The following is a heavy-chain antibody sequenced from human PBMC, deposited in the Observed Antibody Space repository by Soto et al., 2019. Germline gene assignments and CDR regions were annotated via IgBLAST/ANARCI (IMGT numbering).Heavy chain of an antibody. D-gene: IGHD2-21*02. CDR3: ARSIVVVTALDY. Sequence: ASVKVSCKASGYTFTSYYMHWVRQAPGQGLEWMGWISAYNGNTNYSQKFQGRVTITRDTSASTAYMELSSLRSEDTAVYYCARSIVVVTALDYWGQGTLVTVSS. CDR2: ISAYNGNT. V-gene: IGHV1-3*01. J-gene: IGHJ4*02. CDR1: GYTFTSYY.